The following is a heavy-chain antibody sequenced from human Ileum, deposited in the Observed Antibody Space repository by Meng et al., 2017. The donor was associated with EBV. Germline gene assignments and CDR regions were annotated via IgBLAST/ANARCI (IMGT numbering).Heavy chain of an antibody. CDR2: IYHTGST. Sequence: QAHREVSGPGPVKPSGTLSVTCTVCGDSMRGPNWWHWVRQAPGEGLEWIGEIYHTGSTNYNPSLKSRVSMSVDQSRNQFSMRLTSVTAADTAVYFCAREVSNSSSWGSFDYWGQGALVTVSS. D-gene: IGHD6-6*01. V-gene: IGHV4-4*02. J-gene: IGHJ4*02. CDR3: AREVSNSSSWGSFDY. CDR1: GDSMRGPNW.